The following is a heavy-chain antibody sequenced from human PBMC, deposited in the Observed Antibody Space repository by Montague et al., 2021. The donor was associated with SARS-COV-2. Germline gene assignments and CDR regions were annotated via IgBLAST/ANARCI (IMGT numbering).Heavy chain of an antibody. V-gene: IGHV3-23*01. CDR1: GFTFSTYA. J-gene: IGHJ6*02. CDR2: ISGSGDKT. Sequence: SLRLSCAASGFTFSTYAMSWVRRAPGKGLEWVSAISGSGDKTYYADSVKGRFTIYRDNSKNTVSLQMNSLRVEDTAVYYCAKDLFCSGGDCYFYGMDLWGQGTTVTVSS. CDR3: AKDLFCSGGDCYFYGMDL. D-gene: IGHD2-15*01.